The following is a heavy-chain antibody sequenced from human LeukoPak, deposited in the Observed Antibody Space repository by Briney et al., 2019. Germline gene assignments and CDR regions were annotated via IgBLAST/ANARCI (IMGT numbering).Heavy chain of an antibody. V-gene: IGHV3-74*01. CDR2: IDSDGTVI. CDR1: GFTFSAYW. D-gene: IGHD3-10*01. CDR3: GNFLFSSGSYYNY. J-gene: IGHJ4*02. Sequence: QPGGSLRLSCAASGFTFSAYWMHWVRQAPGKGLVWVSRIDSDGTVISYADSVKGRFTISRDNAKNTMYLQMNSLRAEDTAVYYCGNFLFSSGSYYNYWGQGTLVTVSS.